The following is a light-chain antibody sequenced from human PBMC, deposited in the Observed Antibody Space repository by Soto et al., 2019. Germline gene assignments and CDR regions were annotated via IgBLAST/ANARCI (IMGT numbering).Light chain of an antibody. CDR2: LGS. Sequence: DIVMTQSPLSLPVTPGEPASFSCRSSQSLLYSNGYNYLDWYLQKPGQSPQLLIYLGSSRASGVPDRFSGSGSGTDFTLKISRVEAEDVGVYYCMQALQTPITFGQGTRLEIK. V-gene: IGKV2-28*01. J-gene: IGKJ5*01. CDR1: QSLLYSNGYNY. CDR3: MQALQTPIT.